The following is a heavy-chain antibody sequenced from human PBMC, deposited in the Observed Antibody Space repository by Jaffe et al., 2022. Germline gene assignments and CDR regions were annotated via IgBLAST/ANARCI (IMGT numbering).Heavy chain of an antibody. V-gene: IGHV1-69*05. CDR1: GGTFSSYA. CDR2: IIPIFGTA. Sequence: QVQLVQSGAEVKKPGSSVKVSCKASGGTFSSYAISWVRQAPGQGLEWMGGIIPIFGTANYAQKFQGRVTITTDESTSTAYMELSSLRSEDTAVYYCARDSMVRGVIISVRDYYYYYMDVWGKGTTVTVSS. J-gene: IGHJ6*03. D-gene: IGHD3-10*01. CDR3: ARDSMVRGVIISVRDYYYYYMDV.